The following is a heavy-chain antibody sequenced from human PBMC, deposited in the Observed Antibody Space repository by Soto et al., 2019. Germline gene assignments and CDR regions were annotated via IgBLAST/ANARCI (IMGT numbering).Heavy chain of an antibody. V-gene: IGHV3-30*18. J-gene: IGHJ4*02. CDR2: VSHDGRNT. D-gene: IGHD6-19*01. Sequence: VQLVESGGGVVQPGRSLRLSCAASGFTFSDYAMHWVRQAPGKGLEWVAVVSHDGRNTHYADSVKGRFTIFRDSSKNTVSLEMTSLGAEDTAVYYCAKGGRQWLVTSDFNYWGQGALVTVSS. CDR3: AKGGRQWLVTSDFNY. CDR1: GFTFSDYA.